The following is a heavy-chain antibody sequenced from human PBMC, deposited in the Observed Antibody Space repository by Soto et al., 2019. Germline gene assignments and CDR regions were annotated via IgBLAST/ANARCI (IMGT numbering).Heavy chain of an antibody. CDR2: ISGSGGST. V-gene: IGHV3-23*01. Sequence: GGSLRLSCAASGFTFSSYAVSWVRQAPGKGLEWVSAISGSGGSTYYADSVKGRFTISRDNSKNTLYLQMNSLRAEDTAVYYCARAYYYDSSGYYYAAFDIWGQGTMVTVSS. CDR1: GFTFSSYA. CDR3: ARAYYYDSSGYYYAAFDI. D-gene: IGHD3-22*01. J-gene: IGHJ3*02.